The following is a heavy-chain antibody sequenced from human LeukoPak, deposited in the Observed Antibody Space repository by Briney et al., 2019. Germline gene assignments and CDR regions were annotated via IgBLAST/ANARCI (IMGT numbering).Heavy chain of an antibody. CDR1: GFTFRDAW. Sequence: GGAPRLSCAESGFTFRDAWITWGRQALGGRREYIGRIQNLSAGGATDYAAFVKGRFTISRDDSKNTLYLQMNSLEIEDTAVYYCNYPPDWGQGALVTVSS. D-gene: IGHD3-10*01. V-gene: IGHV3-15*01. CDR3: NYPPD. J-gene: IGHJ4*02. CDR2: IQNLSAGGAT.